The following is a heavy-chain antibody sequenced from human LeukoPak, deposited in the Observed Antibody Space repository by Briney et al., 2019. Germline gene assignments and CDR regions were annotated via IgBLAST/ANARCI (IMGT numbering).Heavy chain of an antibody. CDR3: ARTTYDFWSGYYPYYFDY. Sequence: GGSLRLSCAASGFTFSDYYMSWIRQAPGKGLEWVSYISSSGSTIYYADSVKGRFTISRDNAKNSLYLQMNSLRAEDTAVYYCARTTYDFWSGYYPYYFDYWGQGTLVTVSS. D-gene: IGHD3-3*01. V-gene: IGHV3-11*04. J-gene: IGHJ4*02. CDR1: GFTFSDYY. CDR2: ISSSGSTI.